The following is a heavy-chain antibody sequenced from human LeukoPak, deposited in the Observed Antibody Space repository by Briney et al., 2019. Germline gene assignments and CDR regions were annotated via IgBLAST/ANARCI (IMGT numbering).Heavy chain of an antibody. CDR2: IHYSGST. Sequence: SETLSLTCTVSGASFSRYYWSWIRQPPGKGLEWIGYIHYSGSTNYNPSLKSRVTISIDTSKNQFSLRLSSVTAVDTAVYYCARVSGATITAYYVMGVWGQGTTVTVS. CDR3: ARVSGATITAYYVMGV. V-gene: IGHV4-59*12. J-gene: IGHJ6*02. D-gene: IGHD5-12*01. CDR1: GASFSRYY.